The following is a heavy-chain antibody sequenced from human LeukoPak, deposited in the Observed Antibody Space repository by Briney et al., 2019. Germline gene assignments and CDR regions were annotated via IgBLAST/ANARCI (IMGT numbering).Heavy chain of an antibody. CDR2: IYYSGST. D-gene: IGHD3-10*01. CDR1: GGSISSSSYY. V-gene: IGHV4-39*01. Sequence: SETLSLTCTLSGGSISSSSYYWGWIRQPPGKGLEWIGSIYYSGSTYYNPSLKSRVTISVDTSKNQFSLKLSSVTAADTAVYYCATMVQGVIDYWGQGTLVTVSS. CDR3: ATMVQGVIDY. J-gene: IGHJ4*02.